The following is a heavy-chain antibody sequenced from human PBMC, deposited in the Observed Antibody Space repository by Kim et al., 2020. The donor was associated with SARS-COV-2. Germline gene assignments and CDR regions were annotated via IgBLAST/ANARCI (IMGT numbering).Heavy chain of an antibody. J-gene: IGHJ5*02. CDR3: AKARYCSISSCYGFDP. V-gene: IGHV3-23*01. D-gene: IGHD2-2*01. Sequence: DSVKGRFTISRDNSKNTRYLQMNSLRAEDTAVYYCAKARYCSISSCYGFDPWGQGTLVTVSS.